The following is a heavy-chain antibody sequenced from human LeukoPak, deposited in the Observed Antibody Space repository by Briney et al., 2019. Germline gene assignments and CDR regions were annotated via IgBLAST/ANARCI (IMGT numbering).Heavy chain of an antibody. J-gene: IGHJ4*02. D-gene: IGHD3-22*01. Sequence: ASVKVSCKASGYTFTGYYMHWVRQAPGQGLEWMGWINPNSGGTNYAQKFQGRVTMTRDTSISTAYMELSRLRSDDTAVYYCARTNYYDSSGYDLWGEGTLVSVSS. CDR1: GYTFTGYY. V-gene: IGHV1-2*02. CDR3: ARTNYYDSSGYDL. CDR2: INPNSGGT.